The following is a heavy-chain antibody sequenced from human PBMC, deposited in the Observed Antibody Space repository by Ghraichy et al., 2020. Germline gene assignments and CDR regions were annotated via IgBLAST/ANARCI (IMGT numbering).Heavy chain of an antibody. CDR1: GFTFSNSW. J-gene: IGHJ3*02. Sequence: GGSLRLSCAACGFTFSNSWMHWVRQAPGKGLVWVSHINSDGSTTTYADSVKGRFTISRDNAKSTVYLQMNSLRAEDTAVYYCTRDWSYSSDIWGQGTMVTVSS. V-gene: IGHV3-74*01. CDR2: INSDGSTT. D-gene: IGHD1-26*01. CDR3: TRDWSYSSDI.